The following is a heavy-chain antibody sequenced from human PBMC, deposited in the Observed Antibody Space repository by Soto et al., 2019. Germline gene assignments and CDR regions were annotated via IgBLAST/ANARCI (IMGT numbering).Heavy chain of an antibody. Sequence: PGGSLRLSCAASGFTFSSYSMSWLRQAPGKGLEWVSYISSSSSDMYYADSVKGRFTISRDNAKNSLYLQMNSLRAEDTAVFYCARPTIVVFPPASAGMEVWGKGTMVTVSS. V-gene: IGHV3-21*01. CDR2: ISSSSSDM. CDR3: ARPTIVVFPPASAGMEV. D-gene: IGHD2-2*01. J-gene: IGHJ6*04. CDR1: GFTFSSYS.